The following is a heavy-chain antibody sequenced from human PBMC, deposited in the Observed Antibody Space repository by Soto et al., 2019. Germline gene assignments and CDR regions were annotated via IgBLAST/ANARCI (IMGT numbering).Heavy chain of an antibody. CDR1: GFTFSTYE. CDR3: ARGRCTNSACYWDFDF. V-gene: IGHV3-48*03. D-gene: IGHD2-8*01. Sequence: PGGSLRLSCATSGFTFSTYEMSWVRQAPGKGLEWVSYISSSAGTIYYAESVKGRFTISRDNAKNSVYLQMKSLRVEDPAVYYCARGRCTNSACYWDFDFWGQGTLVTVAS. J-gene: IGHJ4*02. CDR2: ISSSAGTI.